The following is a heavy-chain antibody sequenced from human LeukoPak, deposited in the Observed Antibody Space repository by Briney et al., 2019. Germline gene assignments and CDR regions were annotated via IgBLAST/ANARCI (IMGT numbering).Heavy chain of an antibody. CDR2: NNPNNGGT. Sequence: SLRLSCTSSGYTFTGNYMHWVRQAPGQGLERMRWNNPNNGGTNYAQKFQGSVTMTRDTSITTGYIGLTSLRSDDTAVYYCAIAPRIVWGQGTLLTVSS. V-gene: IGHV1-2*02. D-gene: IGHD3-16*02. CDR1: GYTFTGNY. CDR3: AIAPRIV. J-gene: IGHJ4*01.